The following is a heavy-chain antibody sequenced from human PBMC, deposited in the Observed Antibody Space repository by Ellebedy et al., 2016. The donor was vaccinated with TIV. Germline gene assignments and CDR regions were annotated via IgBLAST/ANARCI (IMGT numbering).Heavy chain of an antibody. J-gene: IGHJ4*02. CDR1: GYTFTGYY. Sequence: ASVKVSXXASGYTFTGYYMHWVRQAPGQGLEWMGWINPNSGGTNYAQKFQGRVTMTRDTSISTAYMELSRLRSDDTAVDYCARAHYGSGSAPGGWGQGTLVTVSS. CDR3: ARAHYGSGSAPGG. V-gene: IGHV1-2*02. D-gene: IGHD3-10*01. CDR2: INPNSGGT.